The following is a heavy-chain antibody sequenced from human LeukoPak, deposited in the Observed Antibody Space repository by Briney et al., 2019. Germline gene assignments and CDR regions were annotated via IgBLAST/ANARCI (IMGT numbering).Heavy chain of an antibody. V-gene: IGHV3-74*01. J-gene: IGHJ6*03. CDR1: GFTPSSYW. CDR3: ARDSHQYYMDV. Sequence: PGGSLRLSCAASGFTPSSYWMHWVRQAPGKGLVWVSRINSDGSSTNYADSVKGRFTISRDNAKNTLYLQMNSLRAEDTAVYYCARDSHQYYMDVWGKGTTVTVSS. CDR2: INSDGSST.